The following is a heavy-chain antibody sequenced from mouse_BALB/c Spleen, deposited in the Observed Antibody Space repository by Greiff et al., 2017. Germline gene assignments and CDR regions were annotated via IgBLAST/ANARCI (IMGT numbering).Heavy chain of an antibody. Sequence: VQLQESGPGLVQPSQSLSITCTVSGFSLTSYGVHWVRQSPGKGLEWLGVIWSGGSTDYNAAFISRLSISKDNSKSQVFFKMNSLQADDTAIYYCARNDPYWEGYAMDYWGQGTSVTVSS. CDR3: ARNDPYWEGYAMDY. CDR2: IWSGGST. CDR1: GFSLTSYG. D-gene: IGHD4-1*01. J-gene: IGHJ4*01. V-gene: IGHV2-4-1*01.